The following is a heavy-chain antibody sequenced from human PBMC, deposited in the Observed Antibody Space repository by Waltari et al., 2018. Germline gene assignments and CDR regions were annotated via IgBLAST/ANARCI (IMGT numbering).Heavy chain of an antibody. V-gene: IGHV4-61*02. D-gene: IGHD3-22*01. CDR1: GGSISSGSYY. CDR3: ARVRGYYYDSSGYYSSGYFDL. CDR2: SHTSGST. Sequence: QVQLQESGPGLVKPSQTLSLTCTVSGGSISSGSYYWSWIRQPAGTGLEWIGRSHTSGSTNYSPSRKSRVTISVDTSKNQCSLKLSSVTAADTAVYYCARVRGYYYDSSGYYSSGYFDLWGRGTLVTVSS. J-gene: IGHJ2*01.